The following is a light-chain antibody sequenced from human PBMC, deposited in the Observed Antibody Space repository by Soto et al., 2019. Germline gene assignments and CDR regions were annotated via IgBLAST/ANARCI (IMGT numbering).Light chain of an antibody. CDR1: SSDVGGYNF. CDR2: DLT. J-gene: IGLJ1*01. Sequence: QSALTQPASVSGSPGQSITISFTGTSSDVGGYNFVSWYQHHPAKAPKLMIYDLTYRPSGVSNRFSGSKSGNTAYLTISGLQAEDEADYYCISYTNTNTYVFGTGTKVTVL. V-gene: IGLV2-14*03. CDR3: ISYTNTNTYV.